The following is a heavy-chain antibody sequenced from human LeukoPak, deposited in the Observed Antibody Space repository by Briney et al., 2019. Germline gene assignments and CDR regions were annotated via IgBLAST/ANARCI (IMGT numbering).Heavy chain of an antibody. J-gene: IGHJ4*02. CDR1: GGSISSYY. D-gene: IGHD4-17*01. CDR3: ARAKTSYGDCLDY. V-gene: IGHV4-59*06. Sequence: SETLSLTCTVSGGSISSYYRSWIRQPPGKGLEWIGYIYYSGSTYYNPSLKSRVTISVDTSKNQFSLKLSSVTAADTAVYYCARAKTSYGDCLDYWGQGTLVTVSS. CDR2: IYYSGST.